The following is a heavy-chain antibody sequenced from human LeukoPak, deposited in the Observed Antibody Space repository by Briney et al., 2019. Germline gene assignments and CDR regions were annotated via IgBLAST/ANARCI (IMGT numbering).Heavy chain of an antibody. Sequence: PGGSLRLSCAASGFTFSNYGMHWVRQAPGKGLEWVSYISSSGSTIYYADSVKGRFTISRDNAKNSLYLQMNSLRAEDTAVYYCARWGPGQTQFDYWGQGTLVTVSS. J-gene: IGHJ4*02. CDR1: GFTFSNYG. D-gene: IGHD3-16*01. CDR3: ARWGPGQTQFDY. CDR2: ISSSGSTI. V-gene: IGHV3-48*04.